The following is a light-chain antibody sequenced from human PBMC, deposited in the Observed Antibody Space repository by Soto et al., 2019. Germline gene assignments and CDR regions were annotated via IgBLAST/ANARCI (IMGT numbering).Light chain of an antibody. J-gene: IGKJ3*01. Sequence: EIVLTQSPPTLSLSPGERATLSCRASQRVSSYLAWYQQKPGQAPSLLIYDASNRATGIPARFSGSGSGTEFTLTISSLKPEDFAVYYCQQRSNWPPTFGPWTEVATK. CDR3: QQRSNWPPT. V-gene: IGKV3-11*01. CDR2: DAS. CDR1: QRVSSY.